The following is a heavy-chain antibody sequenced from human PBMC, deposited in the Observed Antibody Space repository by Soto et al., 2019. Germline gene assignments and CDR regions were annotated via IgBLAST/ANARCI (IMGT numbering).Heavy chain of an antibody. J-gene: IGHJ3*01. CDR2: IYYNGNT. CDR1: GVSITSGAYY. CDR3: ARARLRAVYAFDF. V-gene: IGHV4-31*03. Sequence: SETLSLTCTLSGVSITSGAYYWTWVRQHPGKGLEWIGYIYYNGNTYFSPSLKSRLTISIDTSKNQFSLKLSSVTAADTAMYYCARARLRAVYAFDFWGQGTMVIVSS. D-gene: IGHD4-17*01.